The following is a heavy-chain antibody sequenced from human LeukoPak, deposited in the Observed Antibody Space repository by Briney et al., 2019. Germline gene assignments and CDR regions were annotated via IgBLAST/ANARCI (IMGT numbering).Heavy chain of an antibody. CDR1: GFTFSSYD. CDR3: AREAAGSGNYYGMDV. J-gene: IGHJ6*02. Sequence: PGGSLRLSCAASGFTFSSYDMHWVRQATGKGLEWVSGIGTAGDTYYPGSVKGRFTISRENAKNSLYLQMNSLRAGDTGVYYCAREAAGSGNYYGMDVWGQGTTVTVSS. V-gene: IGHV3-13*01. CDR2: IGTAGDT. D-gene: IGHD2-15*01.